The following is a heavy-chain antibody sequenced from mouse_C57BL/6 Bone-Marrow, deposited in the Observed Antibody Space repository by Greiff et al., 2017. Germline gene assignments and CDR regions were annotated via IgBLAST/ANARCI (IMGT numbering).Heavy chain of an antibody. V-gene: IGHV5-15*01. CDR1: GFTFSDYG. D-gene: IGHD2-2*01. Sequence: DVKLVESGGGLVQPGGSLKLSCAASGFTFSDYGMAWVRQAPRKGPEWVAFISNLAYSIYYADTVTGRFPISRENAKNTLYLEMSSLRSEDTAMYYCARLWLRRWAMDYWGQGTSVTVSS. J-gene: IGHJ4*01. CDR2: ISNLAYSI. CDR3: ARLWLRRWAMDY.